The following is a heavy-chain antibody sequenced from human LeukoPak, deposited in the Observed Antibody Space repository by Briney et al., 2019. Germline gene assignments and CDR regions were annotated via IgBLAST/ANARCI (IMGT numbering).Heavy chain of an antibody. CDR1: GGSISSYY. D-gene: IGHD6-13*01. Sequence: PSETLSLTCTVSGGSISSYYWSWIRQPPGKGLEWIGYIYYSGSTNYNPSLKSRVTISVDTSKNQFSLKLSSVTAADTAVYYCARADPYGSSWFLDYWGQGTLVTVSS. V-gene: IGHV4-59*01. J-gene: IGHJ4*02. CDR3: ARADPYGSSWFLDY. CDR2: IYYSGST.